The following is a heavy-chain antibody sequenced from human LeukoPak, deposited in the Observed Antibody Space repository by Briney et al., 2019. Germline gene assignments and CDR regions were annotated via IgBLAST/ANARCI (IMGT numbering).Heavy chain of an antibody. CDR3: ARDRGGYEPYYFDY. V-gene: IGHV1-2*02. Sequence: GASVKVSCKASGYTFTGCYMHWVRQAPGQGLEWMGWINPNSGGTNYAQKFQGRVTMTRDTSISTAYMELSRLRSDDTAVYYCARDRGGYEPYYFDYWGQGTLVTVSS. J-gene: IGHJ4*02. CDR2: INPNSGGT. D-gene: IGHD5-12*01. CDR1: GYTFTGCY.